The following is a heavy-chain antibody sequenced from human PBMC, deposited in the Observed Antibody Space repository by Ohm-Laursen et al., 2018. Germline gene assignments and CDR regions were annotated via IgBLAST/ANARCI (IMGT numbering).Heavy chain of an antibody. Sequence: SLRLSCAASEFTFSSYAMSWVRQAPGKGLEWVSAISGSGGSTYYADSVKGRFTISRDNSKNTLYLQMNSLRAEDTAVYYCAKGSRSSHYGSGRDNWFDPWGQGTLVTVSS. CDR2: ISGSGGST. V-gene: IGHV3-23*01. CDR3: AKGSRSSHYGSGRDNWFDP. J-gene: IGHJ5*02. CDR1: EFTFSSYA. D-gene: IGHD3-10*01.